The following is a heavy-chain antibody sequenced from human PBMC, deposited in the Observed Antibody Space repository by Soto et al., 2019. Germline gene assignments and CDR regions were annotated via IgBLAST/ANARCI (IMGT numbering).Heavy chain of an antibody. CDR2: IYYSGST. V-gene: IGHV4-59*08. CDR1: GGSIGSYY. J-gene: IGHJ6*02. Sequence: PSETLSLTCTVSGGSIGSYYWSWIRQPPGKGLEWIGYIYYSGSTNYNPSLKSRVTISVDTSRNQFSLKLSSVTAADTAVYYCARHNYYYYGMDVWGQGTTVTVSS. CDR3: ARHNYYYYGMDV.